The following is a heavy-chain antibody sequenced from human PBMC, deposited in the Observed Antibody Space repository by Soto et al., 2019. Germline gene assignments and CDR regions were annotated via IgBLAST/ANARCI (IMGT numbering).Heavy chain of an antibody. Sequence: GSLRLSCAASGFTFSNYAMSLVRQAPGKGLEWVSAISGSADTTFSADSVKGRFTISRDNSMNALDLQMNSLRAEDTAVYDCARAPIVGVREGNPIFLSEFDFWGQRALVTVSS. J-gene: IGHJ4*02. D-gene: IGHD3-22*01. CDR1: GFTFSNYA. V-gene: IGHV3-23*01. CDR2: ISGSADTT. CDR3: ARAPIVGVREGNPIFLSEFDF.